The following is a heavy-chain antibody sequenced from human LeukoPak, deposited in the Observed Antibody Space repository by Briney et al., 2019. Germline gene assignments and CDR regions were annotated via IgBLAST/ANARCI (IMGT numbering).Heavy chain of an antibody. CDR3: ARADIVVPRGFDP. J-gene: IGHJ5*02. V-gene: IGHV1-69*13. CDR2: IIPMFGST. CDR1: GYTFTGYY. Sequence: ASVKVSCKASGYTFTGYYMHWVRQAPGQGLEWMGGIIPMFGSTDYAQKFQGRVTITADESTRTAYMELSSLRSEDTAVYYCARADIVVPRGFDPWGQGTLVTVSS. D-gene: IGHD2-2*01.